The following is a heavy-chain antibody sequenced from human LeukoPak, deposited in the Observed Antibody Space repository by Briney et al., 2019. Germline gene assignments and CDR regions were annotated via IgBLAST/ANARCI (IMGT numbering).Heavy chain of an antibody. J-gene: IGHJ4*02. Sequence: GASVKVSCKASGYTFTGYYMHWVRQAPGQGLEWMGWINPNSGSTNYAQKFQGWVTMTRDTSISTAYMELSRLRSDDTAVYYCARGETTVTLGDYWGQGTLVTVSS. CDR2: INPNSGST. CDR1: GYTFTGYY. V-gene: IGHV1-2*04. CDR3: ARGETTVTLGDY. D-gene: IGHD4-11*01.